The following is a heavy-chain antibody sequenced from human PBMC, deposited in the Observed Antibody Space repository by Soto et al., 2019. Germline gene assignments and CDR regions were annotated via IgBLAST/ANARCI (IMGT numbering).Heavy chain of an antibody. Sequence: ASVKVSCKASRYTFISYDINWVRQAPGQGLEWMGWMNPSSANTGYAQKFQGRISMTRNTSMNTAYMELNSLTSEDTAVYYCTRGQEVWWDAGPLGLHGLDVWGQGTTVTVSS. J-gene: IGHJ6*02. CDR2: MNPSSANT. D-gene: IGHD1-26*01. CDR3: TRGQEVWWDAGPLGLHGLDV. V-gene: IGHV1-8*01. CDR1: RYTFISYD.